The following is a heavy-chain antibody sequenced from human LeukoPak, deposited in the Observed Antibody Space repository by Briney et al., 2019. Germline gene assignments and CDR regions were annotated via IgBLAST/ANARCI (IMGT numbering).Heavy chain of an antibody. CDR1: GFTFSSYA. Sequence: GGSLRLSCAASGFTFSSYAMSWVRQAPGKGPEWVSAISGSGGSTYYADSVKGRFTISRDNSKNTLYLQMNSLRAEDTAVYYCAKDPGLDDDPFFDYWGQGTLVTVSS. CDR3: AKDPGLDDDPFFDY. V-gene: IGHV3-23*01. D-gene: IGHD3/OR15-3a*01. J-gene: IGHJ4*02. CDR2: ISGSGGST.